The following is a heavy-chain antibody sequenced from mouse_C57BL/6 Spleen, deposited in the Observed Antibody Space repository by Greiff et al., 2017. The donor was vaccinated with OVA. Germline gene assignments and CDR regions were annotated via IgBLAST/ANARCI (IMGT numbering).Heavy chain of an antibody. V-gene: IGHV1-18*01. J-gene: IGHJ1*03. D-gene: IGHD6-5*01. CDR1: GYTFTDYN. CDR2: INPNNGGT. Sequence: VQLKESGPELVKPGASVKIPCKASGYTFTDYNMDWVKQSHGKSLEWIGDINPNNGGTIYNQKFKGKATLTVDKSSSTAYMELRSLTSEDTAVYYCARESYCNWYFDVWGTGTTVTVSS. CDR3: ARESYCNWYFDV.